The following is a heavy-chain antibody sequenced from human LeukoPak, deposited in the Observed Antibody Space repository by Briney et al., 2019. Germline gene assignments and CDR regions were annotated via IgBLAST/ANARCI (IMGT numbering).Heavy chain of an antibody. CDR2: IYYSGST. J-gene: IGHJ4*02. V-gene: IGHV4-59*08. CDR1: GASISSHY. Sequence: PSETLSLTCTVSGASISSHYWTWIRQPPGKGQQWIGHIYYSGSTNYDPSLKTRVTISVDMSKNQFSLKLSSVTAADTAVYYCACRDGTEWGQGTLVTVSS. CDR3: ACRDGTE. D-gene: IGHD5-24*01.